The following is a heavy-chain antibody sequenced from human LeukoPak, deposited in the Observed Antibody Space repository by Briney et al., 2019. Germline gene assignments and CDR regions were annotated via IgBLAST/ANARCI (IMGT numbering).Heavy chain of an antibody. CDR3: TRGPDLGYCSSTSCYGFDY. Sequence: GGSLRLSCAASGFTVSSYYMSWVRQAPGKGLEWVGFIRSKAYGGTTEYAASVKGRFTISRDDSKSIAYLQMNSLKTEDTAVYYCTRGPDLGYCSSTSCYGFDYWGQGTLVTVSS. CDR1: GFTVSSYY. D-gene: IGHD2-2*01. V-gene: IGHV3-49*04. J-gene: IGHJ4*02. CDR2: IRSKAYGGTT.